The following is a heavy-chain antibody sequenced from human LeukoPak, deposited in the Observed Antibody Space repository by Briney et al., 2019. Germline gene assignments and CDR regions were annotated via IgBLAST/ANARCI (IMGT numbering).Heavy chain of an antibody. Sequence: GGSPRLSCAASGFTFSSYSMNWVRQAPGKGLEWVSSISSSSSYIYYADSVKGRFTISRDNAKNSLYLQMNSLRAEDTAVYYCARGALQDFDYWGQGTLVTVSS. CDR1: GFTFSSYS. D-gene: IGHD5-24*01. V-gene: IGHV3-21*01. CDR3: ARGALQDFDY. CDR2: ISSSSSYI. J-gene: IGHJ4*02.